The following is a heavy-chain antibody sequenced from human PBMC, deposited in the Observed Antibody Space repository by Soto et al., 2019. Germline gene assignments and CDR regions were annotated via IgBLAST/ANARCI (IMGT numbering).Heavy chain of an antibody. J-gene: IGHJ6*03. CDR3: ARDLVVVVAASPHYYYMDV. CDR2: MNPNSGNT. Sequence: ASVKVSCKASGYTFTSYDINWVRQATGQGLEWMGRMNPNSGNTGYAQKFQGRVTMTRNTSISTAYMELSGLRSEDTAVYYCARDLVVVVAASPHYYYMDVWGKGTTVTVSS. V-gene: IGHV1-8*01. D-gene: IGHD2-15*01. CDR1: GYTFTSYD.